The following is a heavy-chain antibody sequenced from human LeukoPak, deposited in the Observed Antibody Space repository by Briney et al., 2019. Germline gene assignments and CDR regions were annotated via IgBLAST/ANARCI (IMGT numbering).Heavy chain of an antibody. J-gene: IGHJ5*02. CDR1: GGSISSSSYY. Sequence: SETLSLTCTVSGGSISSSSYYWGWIRQPPGKGLEWIGSIYYSGSTYYNPSLKSRVTISVDTSKNQFSLKLSSVTAADTAVYYCAREKYSGNWFDPWGQGTLVTVSS. V-gene: IGHV4-39*07. D-gene: IGHD6-6*01. CDR2: IYYSGST. CDR3: AREKYSGNWFDP.